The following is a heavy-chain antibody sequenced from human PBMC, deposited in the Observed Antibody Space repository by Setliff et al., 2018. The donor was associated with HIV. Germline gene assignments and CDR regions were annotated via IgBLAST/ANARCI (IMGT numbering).Heavy chain of an antibody. CDR3: ARDQSQSIVARQDGVYYYYYMDV. CDR2: ISRSSSSK. CDR1: GFTFSSYS. Sequence: PGGSLRLSCAASGFTFSSYSMNWVRQAPGKGLEWVAYISRSSSSKYYADSVKGRFTISRDNAKNSLYLQLNSLRAEDTAVYYCARDQSQSIVARQDGVYYYYYMDVWGKGTTGTVSS. V-gene: IGHV3-48*01. J-gene: IGHJ6*03. D-gene: IGHD6-6*01.